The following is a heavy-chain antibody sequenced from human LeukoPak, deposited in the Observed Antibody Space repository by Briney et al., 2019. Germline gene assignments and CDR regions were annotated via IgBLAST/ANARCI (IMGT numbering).Heavy chain of an antibody. CDR1: GGSISSSSYS. CDR3: ARDATYYDFWSGYYPYYFDY. Sequence: PSETLSLTCTVSGGSISSSSYSWGWIRQPPGKGLEWIGSIYYSGSTYYNSSLKSRGTISVDTSKKQFSLKLGSVTAADTAVYYCARDATYYDFWSGYYPYYFDYWGQGTLVTVSS. J-gene: IGHJ4*02. D-gene: IGHD3-3*01. V-gene: IGHV4-39*07. CDR2: IYYSGST.